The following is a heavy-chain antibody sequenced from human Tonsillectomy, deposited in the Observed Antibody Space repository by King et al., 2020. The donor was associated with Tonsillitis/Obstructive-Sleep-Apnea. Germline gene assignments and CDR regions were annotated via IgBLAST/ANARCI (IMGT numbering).Heavy chain of an antibody. Sequence: VQLVESGGGVVQPGRSLRLSCAASGFTFSSYGMHWVRQAPGKGLEWVAVIWYDGSNKYYADSVKGRFTISGDNSKNTLYLQMNSLRAEDTAVYYCAKEYGSALYYFDYWGQGTPVTVSS. CDR3: AKEYGSALYYFDY. D-gene: IGHD3-10*01. CDR1: GFTFSSYG. V-gene: IGHV3-33*06. J-gene: IGHJ4*02. CDR2: IWYDGSNK.